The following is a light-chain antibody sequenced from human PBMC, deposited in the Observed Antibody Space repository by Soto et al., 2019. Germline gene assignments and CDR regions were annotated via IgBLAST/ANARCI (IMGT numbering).Light chain of an antibody. V-gene: IGLV2-14*01. CDR2: EVI. CDR3: SSYTSSSTVV. CDR1: SSDVGGYNY. Sequence: QSVLTRPASVSGSPGQSITISCTGTSSDVGGYNYVSWYQQHPGKAPKLMIYEVINRPSGVSNRFSGSKSGNTASLTISGLQAEDEADYYCSSYTSSSTVVFGGGTKVTVL. J-gene: IGLJ2*01.